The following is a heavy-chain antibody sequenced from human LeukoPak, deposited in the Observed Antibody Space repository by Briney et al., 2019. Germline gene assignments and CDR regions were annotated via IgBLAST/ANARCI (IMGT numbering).Heavy chain of an antibody. J-gene: IGHJ4*02. CDR1: GGSISSYY. CDR3: ARGGGGQWLVLGGFDY. CDR2: IYTSGST. D-gene: IGHD6-19*01. Sequence: SETLSLTCTVSGGSISSYYWSWIPQPAGKGLEWIGRIYTSGSTNYNPSLKSRVTMSVDTSKNQFSLKLSSVTAADTAVYYCARGGGGQWLVLGGFDYWGQGTLVTVSS. V-gene: IGHV4-4*07.